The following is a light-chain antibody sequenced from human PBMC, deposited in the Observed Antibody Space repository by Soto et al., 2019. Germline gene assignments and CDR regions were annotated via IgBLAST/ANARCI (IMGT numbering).Light chain of an antibody. Sequence: DIQMTQSPSSLSASVGDRVTITCRASQSICSYLNWYQQKPGKAPKLLIYAASSLQSGVPSRFSGSGSGTDFTLTISSLQPEDFATYYCQQSYSTLPTFGGGTKVDIK. CDR1: QSICSY. CDR2: AAS. J-gene: IGKJ4*01. V-gene: IGKV1-39*01. CDR3: QQSYSTLPT.